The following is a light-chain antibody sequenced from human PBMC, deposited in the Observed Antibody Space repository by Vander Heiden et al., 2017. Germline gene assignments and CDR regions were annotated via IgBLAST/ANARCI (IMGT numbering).Light chain of an antibody. CDR3: MQTLQTPRT. CDR1: QSHLSSDGNNY. Sequence: IVLSQSPLSLPLTPAEPASISCRSSQSHLSSDGNNYVDWYLQKPGQSPQLLIYLGSNRASGAPDRFSGSGSGTDFTLKISRVEAEDVGVYYCMQTLQTPRTFGQGTKLEIK. V-gene: IGKV2-28*01. J-gene: IGKJ2*01. CDR2: LGS.